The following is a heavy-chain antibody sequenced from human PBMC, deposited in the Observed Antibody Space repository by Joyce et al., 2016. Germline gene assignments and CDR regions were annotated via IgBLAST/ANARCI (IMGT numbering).Heavy chain of an antibody. D-gene: IGHD3-16*01. Sequence: QVQLQESGPGLVKPSETLSLTCTVSGGSVSSGSYYWSWIRQPPGKGLEWIGYIYYSGSTNYNPSLKSRFTISVDTSKNQFSLKLSSVTAADTAVYYCARGRLGAFDIWGQGTMVTVSS. J-gene: IGHJ3*02. CDR2: IYYSGST. V-gene: IGHV4-61*01. CDR3: ARGRLGAFDI. CDR1: GGSVSSGSYY.